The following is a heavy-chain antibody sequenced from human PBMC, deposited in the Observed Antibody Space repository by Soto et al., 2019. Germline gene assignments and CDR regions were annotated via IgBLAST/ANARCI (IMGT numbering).Heavy chain of an antibody. CDR3: VRGRYGEY. D-gene: IGHD1-1*01. Sequence: QVHLVQSGAEVKKPGASVKVSCKGSGYTFTSYGITWVRQAPGQGLEWMGWISAHNGNTDYAQKLQGRVTVTRDKSTRSAYMDPRGLGAHVIAVYFCVRGRYGEYRSQGGPGTVS. CDR2: ISAHNGNT. CDR1: GYTFTSYG. J-gene: IGHJ4*02. V-gene: IGHV1-18*03.